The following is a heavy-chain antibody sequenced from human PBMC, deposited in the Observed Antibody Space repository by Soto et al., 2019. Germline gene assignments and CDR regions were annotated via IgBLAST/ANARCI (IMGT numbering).Heavy chain of an antibody. J-gene: IGHJ4*02. CDR1: GGSISSSNW. CDR2: IYHSGST. V-gene: IGHV4-4*02. CDR3: ARGRTYSYDSSGYYWDY. Sequence: QVQLQESGPGLVKPSGTLSLTCAVSGGSISSSNWWSWVRQPPGKGLEWIGEIYHSGSTNYNPSLKSRVTISVDKSKNQFSLKLSSVTAAATAVYYGARGRTYSYDSSGYYWDYWGQGTLVTVSS. D-gene: IGHD3-22*01.